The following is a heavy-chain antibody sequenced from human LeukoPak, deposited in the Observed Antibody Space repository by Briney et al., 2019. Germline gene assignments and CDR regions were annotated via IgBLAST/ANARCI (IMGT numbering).Heavy chain of an antibody. V-gene: IGHV3-64D*09. Sequence: GGSLRLSCSASGFXFSRYAIHWVREAPGKGLEYVSGINDNGGRTHYGDSVKGRFSISRDNSKNTLHLQMSTLRAEDTALYYCVKDVGGSYAFGYWGQGILVTVAS. D-gene: IGHD1-26*01. CDR1: GFXFSRYA. CDR2: INDNGGRT. CDR3: VKDVGGSYAFGY. J-gene: IGHJ4*02.